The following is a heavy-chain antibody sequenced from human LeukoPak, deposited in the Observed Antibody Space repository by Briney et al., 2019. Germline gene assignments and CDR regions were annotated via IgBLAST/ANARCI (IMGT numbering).Heavy chain of an antibody. D-gene: IGHD3-10*01. CDR1: GVSISSYY. CDR3: ARTTTVRGTYYMDV. V-gene: IGHV4-4*07. CDR2: IYTSGST. Sequence: PSETLSLTCTVSGVSISSYYWSWIRQPAGKGLEWIGRIYTSGSTNYNPSLKSRVTISVDTSKNQFSLKLSSVTAADTAVYYCARTTTVRGTYYMDVWGKGTTVTISS. J-gene: IGHJ6*03.